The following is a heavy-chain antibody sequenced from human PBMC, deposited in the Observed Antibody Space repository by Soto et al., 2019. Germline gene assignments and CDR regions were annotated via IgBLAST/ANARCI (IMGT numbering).Heavy chain of an antibody. V-gene: IGHV3-23*01. CDR1: GFTFTSQA. J-gene: IGHJ4*01. CDR3: GKGISYPDY. CDR2: VSKSGDGT. D-gene: IGHD3-10*01. Sequence: PGGSLRLSCAASGFTFTSQAMSWVRQAPGKGLEWVAGVSKSGDGTYYTDSVKGRFSISRDNSKNTLHLQMNSLIAEDTAVYYCGKGISYPDYWGQGTLVTVSS.